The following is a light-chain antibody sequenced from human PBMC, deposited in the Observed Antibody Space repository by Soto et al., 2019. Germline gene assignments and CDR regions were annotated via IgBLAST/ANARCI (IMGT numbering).Light chain of an antibody. J-gene: IGLJ1*01. V-gene: IGLV2-8*01. CDR1: KSDIGVYDF. Sequence: QSALTQPPSASGSPGKSFTISCTGTKSDIGVYDFVSWYQHHPGKAPRLIIYEVVQRPSGVPDRFSGSKSGNTASLTVSGLQAADEADYFCKSYAGRNTYVFGSGTKVTVL. CDR2: EVV. CDR3: KSYAGRNTYV.